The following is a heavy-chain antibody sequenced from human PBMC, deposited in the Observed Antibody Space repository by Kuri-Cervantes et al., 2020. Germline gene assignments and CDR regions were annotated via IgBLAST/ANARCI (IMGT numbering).Heavy chain of an antibody. D-gene: IGHD2-15*01. CDR2: IISIFGTA. V-gene: IGHV1-69*13. CDR3: ASGGEGYCSGGSCYSGYFDY. CDR1: GGTFSSYA. J-gene: IGHJ4*02. Sequence: SVKVSCKASGGTFSSYAISWVRQAPGQGLEWMGGIISIFGTANYAQKFQGRVTITADESTSTAYMELSSLRSEDTAVYYCASGGEGYCSGGSCYSGYFDYWGQGNLV.